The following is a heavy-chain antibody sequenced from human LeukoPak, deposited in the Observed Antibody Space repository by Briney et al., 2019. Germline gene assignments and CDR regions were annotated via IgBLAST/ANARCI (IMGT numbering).Heavy chain of an antibody. J-gene: IGHJ3*02. CDR3: ARHMPYYYDGNDAFDI. CDR1: GYSFTNYW. CDR2: IYPGDYDT. Sequence: GESPKISCQGSGYSFTNYWIGWVRQMPGKGLEWMGIIYPGDYDTRYSPSFQGQVTISADKSISTAYLQWSSLKASDTAMYYCARHMPYYYDGNDAFDIWGQGTLVTVSS. D-gene: IGHD3-22*01. V-gene: IGHV5-51*01.